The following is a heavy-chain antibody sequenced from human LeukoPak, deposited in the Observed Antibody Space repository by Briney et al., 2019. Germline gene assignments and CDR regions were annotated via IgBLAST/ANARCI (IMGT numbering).Heavy chain of an antibody. D-gene: IGHD2-21*02. J-gene: IGHJ4*02. Sequence: ASVTVSFTSSVYTFTINHMHWVRQAPGQGREWMGWINPNSVGTNYAQKFQGRVIMTRDTSISTAYMELSRLGSDDTAVYYCARGGSTDSIHSCGGNCYFLDYWGQGTLVTVSS. V-gene: IGHV1-2*02. CDR3: ARGGSTDSIHSCGGNCYFLDY. CDR2: INPNSVGT. CDR1: VYTFTINH.